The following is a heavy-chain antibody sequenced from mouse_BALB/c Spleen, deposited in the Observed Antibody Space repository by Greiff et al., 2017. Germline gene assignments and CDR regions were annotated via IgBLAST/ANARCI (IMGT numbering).Heavy chain of an antibody. Sequence: VQLQQSGAELVRPGSSVKISCKASGYAFSSYWMNWVKQRPGQGLEWIGQIYPGDGDTNYNGKFKGKATLTADKSSSTAYMQLSSLTSEDSAVYFCARRADGYFSMDYWGQGTSVTVAS. CDR1: GYAFSSYW. J-gene: IGHJ4*01. CDR3: ARRADGYFSMDY. D-gene: IGHD2-3*01. CDR2: IYPGDGDT. V-gene: IGHV1-80*01.